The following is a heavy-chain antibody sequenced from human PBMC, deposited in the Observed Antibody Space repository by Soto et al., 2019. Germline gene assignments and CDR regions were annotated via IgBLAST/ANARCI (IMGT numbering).Heavy chain of an antibody. CDR1: GFTFSNSA. V-gene: IGHV3-23*01. Sequence: LSCAASGFTFSNSAMTWVRQAPAKGLEWVSTIRDSDSGGSTFYADSVKGRFTISRDDSKNTLYLQMSSLRAEDTAMYYCAKVRVGIDVDFDYWGQGALVTVSS. D-gene: IGHD2-21*01. CDR2: IRDSDSGGST. CDR3: AKVRVGIDVDFDY. J-gene: IGHJ4*02.